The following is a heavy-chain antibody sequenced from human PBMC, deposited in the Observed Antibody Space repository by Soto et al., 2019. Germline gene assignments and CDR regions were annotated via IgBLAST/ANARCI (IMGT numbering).Heavy chain of an antibody. Sequence: PVGALRLSWSASGCTFSRYAMHWVRQAPGKGLEDVSAISSNGGSRYYADCVKGRFTISRDDSKNTLCLHMSRLRAEDTPVYYCVQHGRYDSSGWYNYWGQGTLVTVSS. CDR3: VQHGRYDSSGWYNY. CDR1: GCTFSRYA. D-gene: IGHD6-19*01. V-gene: IGHV3-64D*08. J-gene: IGHJ4*02. CDR2: ISSNGGSR.